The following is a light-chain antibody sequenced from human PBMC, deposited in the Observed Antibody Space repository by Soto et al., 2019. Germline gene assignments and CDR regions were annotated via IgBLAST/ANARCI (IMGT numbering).Light chain of an antibody. J-gene: IGLJ1*01. CDR2: DVS. Sequence: SVLTQPASVYGSPGGSITISCTGNSSDVGAYNSVSWYQQHPGKAPKLMIYDVSNRPSGVSNRFSGSKSGNTASLTISGLQAEDEADYYCTSYTSSSTHDYVFGTGTKVTVL. V-gene: IGLV2-14*01. CDR1: SSDVGAYNS. CDR3: TSYTSSSTHDYV.